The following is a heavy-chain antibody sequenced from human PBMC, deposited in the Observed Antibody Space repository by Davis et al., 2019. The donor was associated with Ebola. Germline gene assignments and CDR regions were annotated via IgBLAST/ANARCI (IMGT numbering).Heavy chain of an antibody. CDR3: AKDKGDIVVVVAATTPYAFDI. CDR1: GFTFDDYA. D-gene: IGHD2-15*01. Sequence: PGGSLRLSCAASGFTFDDYAMHWVRQAPGKGLEWVSGISWNSGSIGYADSVKGRFTISRDNAKNSLYLQMNSLRAEDTALYYCAKDKGDIVVVVAATTPYAFDIWGQGTMVTVSS. CDR2: ISWNSGSI. V-gene: IGHV3-9*01. J-gene: IGHJ3*02.